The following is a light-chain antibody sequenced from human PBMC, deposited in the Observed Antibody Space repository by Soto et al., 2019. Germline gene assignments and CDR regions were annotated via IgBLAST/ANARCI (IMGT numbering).Light chain of an antibody. CDR2: DAS. J-gene: IGKJ2*01. V-gene: IGKV3-11*01. Sequence: EIVLTQSPATLSLSPGERATLSCRASQSVSNYLAWYQQKPGQAPRLLIYDASNRATGIPARFSGSGSGTDFTLTISSLEPEDFAVYYCRQYGSSPSYTFGQGTKLEIK. CDR1: QSVSNY. CDR3: RQYGSSPSYT.